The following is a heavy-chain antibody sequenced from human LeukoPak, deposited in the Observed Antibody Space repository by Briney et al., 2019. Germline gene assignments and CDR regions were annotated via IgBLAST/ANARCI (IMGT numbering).Heavy chain of an antibody. CDR3: ARGLGYCSGGSCHPFDY. D-gene: IGHD2-15*01. CDR1: GGSFSGYY. V-gene: IGHV4-34*01. J-gene: IGHJ4*02. CDR2: INHSGST. Sequence: SETLSLTCAAYGGSFSGYYWSWIRQPPGKGLEWIGGINHSGSTNNNPYLKSRVTISVDTSKNQFSLELSSVTAADTAVYYCARGLGYCSGGSCHPFDYWGQGTLVTVSS.